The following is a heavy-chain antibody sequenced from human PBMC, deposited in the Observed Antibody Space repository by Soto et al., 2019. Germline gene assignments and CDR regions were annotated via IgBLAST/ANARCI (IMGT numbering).Heavy chain of an antibody. CDR3: AREDSIIIPAVSDF. CDR1: GFAFKNYG. CDR2: ISKSDYT. V-gene: IGHV3-21*01. Sequence: PGGSRLLCCPVSGFAFKNYGINWVRQAPGKGLEWVSSISKSDYTYYSDSVKGRFTISRDNAKNSVSLQMNTLRVEDTAVYYCAREDSIIIPAVSDFWGQGTLVNGSA. J-gene: IGHJ4*02. D-gene: IGHD2-2*01.